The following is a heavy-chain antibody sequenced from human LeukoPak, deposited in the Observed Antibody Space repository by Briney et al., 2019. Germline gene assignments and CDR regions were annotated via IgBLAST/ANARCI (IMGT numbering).Heavy chain of an antibody. D-gene: IGHD6-19*01. CDR3: VRGWYGSDY. CDR1: GFAFNSFW. CDR2: INSDGSST. J-gene: IGHJ4*02. Sequence: GGSLRLSCAASGFAFNSFWMHWVRQAPGKGLEWVSHINSDGSSTTYADSVKGRFTISRDNAKNTLYLQLNSLRAEDTAVYYCVRGWYGSDYWGQGTLVTVSS. V-gene: IGHV3-74*01.